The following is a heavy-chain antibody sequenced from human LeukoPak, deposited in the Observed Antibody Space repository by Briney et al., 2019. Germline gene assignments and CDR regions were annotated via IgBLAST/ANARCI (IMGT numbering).Heavy chain of an antibody. CDR1: GFTFSDYY. Sequence: GGSLRLYCAASGFTFSDYYMSWIRQAPGKGLEWVSYIRSSGSTIYYADPVKGRFTISRDNAKNSLYLQMNSLRAEDTAVYYCARVDCSSTSCYEFDYWGQGTLVTVSS. D-gene: IGHD2-2*01. J-gene: IGHJ4*02. CDR3: ARVDCSSTSCYEFDY. CDR2: IRSSGSTI. V-gene: IGHV3-11*04.